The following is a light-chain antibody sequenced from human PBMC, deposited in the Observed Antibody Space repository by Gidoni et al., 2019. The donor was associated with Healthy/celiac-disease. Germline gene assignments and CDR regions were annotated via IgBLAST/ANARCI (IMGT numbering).Light chain of an antibody. J-gene: IGKJ2*01. CDR1: QSVTNNY. CDR2: DAS. V-gene: IGKV3-20*01. CDR3: QQSGSSPYT. Sequence: EIVLTQSPGTLFLAPGERAPLPCRASQSVTNNYLAWYQQKPGQAPRLVIYDASNRATGIPDRFSGSGSGPDFTLTISRLEPEDFAIYYCQQSGSSPYTFGQGTKLEIK.